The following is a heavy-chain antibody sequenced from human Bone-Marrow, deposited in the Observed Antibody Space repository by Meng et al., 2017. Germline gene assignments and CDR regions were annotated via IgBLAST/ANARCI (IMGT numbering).Heavy chain of an antibody. J-gene: IGHJ4*02. V-gene: IGHV1-69*06. D-gene: IGHD3-22*01. CDR1: GGIFSSYA. CDR3: ARETHYYDSRYFDY. CDR2: IIPIFGTA. Sequence: RVEEGAEVKKSGSSVKVSSKASGGIFSSYAISWVRQAPGQGLEWMGGIIPIFGTANYAQKFQGRVTITADKSTSTAYMELSSLRSEDTAVYYCARETHYYDSRYFDYWGQGTLVTVSS.